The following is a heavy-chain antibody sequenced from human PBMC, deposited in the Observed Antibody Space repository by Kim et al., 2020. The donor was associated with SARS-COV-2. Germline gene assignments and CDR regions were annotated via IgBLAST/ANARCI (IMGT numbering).Heavy chain of an antibody. CDR3: AKGRTHDRSGFHFFDY. V-gene: IGHV3-23*01. Sequence: GESLRLSCAVSGFTFSAYAMGWVRQAPGKGLEWVSIINGGGTGTYYADSVKGRFTISRDNSKNTLYLQMNSLRAEDTAVYFCAKGRTHDRSGFHFFDYWGQGTLVTVSS. CDR2: INGGGTGT. J-gene: IGHJ4*02. CDR1: GFTFSAYA. D-gene: IGHD3-22*01.